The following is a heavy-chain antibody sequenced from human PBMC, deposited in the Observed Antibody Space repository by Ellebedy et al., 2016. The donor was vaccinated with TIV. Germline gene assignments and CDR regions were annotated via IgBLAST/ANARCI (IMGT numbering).Heavy chain of an antibody. J-gene: IGHJ6*02. D-gene: IGHD3-22*01. CDR1: GASISSYH. CDR3: ARCSYDSSGFYYYYGMDV. V-gene: IGHV4-59*08. Sequence: SETLSLTCTVSGASISSYHWIWIRQSPGKGLEWIGDMSYSGNSNYNPSLKSRVTISVDTSKNQFSLKLSSVTAADTAVYYCARCSYDSSGFYYYYGMDVWGQGTTVTVSS. CDR2: MSYSGNS.